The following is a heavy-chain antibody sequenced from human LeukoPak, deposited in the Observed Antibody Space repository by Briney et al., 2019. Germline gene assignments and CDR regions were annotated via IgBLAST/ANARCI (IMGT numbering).Heavy chain of an antibody. V-gene: IGHV4-39*01. J-gene: IGHJ4*02. CDR2: IYYSGST. Sequence: PSETLSLTCTVSGGSISSSSYYWGWIRQPPGKGLEWIGSIYYSGSTYYNPSLKSRVTMSVDTSKNQFSLKLSSETAADTAVYYCARHVSVTMVRGVIIDYWGQGTLVTVSS. CDR1: GGSISSSSYY. CDR3: ARHVSVTMVRGVIIDY. D-gene: IGHD3-10*01.